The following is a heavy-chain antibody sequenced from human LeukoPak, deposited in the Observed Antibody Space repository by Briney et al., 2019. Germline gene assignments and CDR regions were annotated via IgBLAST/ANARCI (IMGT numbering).Heavy chain of an antibody. CDR3: ARPRTYYYDSSGYYYFDY. Sequence: SVKVSCKASGYTFTSYGISWVRQAPGQGLEWMGGIIPIFGTANYAQKFQGRVTITADESTSTAYMELSSLRSEDTAVYYCARPRTYYYDSSGYYYFDYWGQGTLVTVSS. CDR1: GYTFTSYG. J-gene: IGHJ4*02. V-gene: IGHV1-69*13. D-gene: IGHD3-22*01. CDR2: IIPIFGTA.